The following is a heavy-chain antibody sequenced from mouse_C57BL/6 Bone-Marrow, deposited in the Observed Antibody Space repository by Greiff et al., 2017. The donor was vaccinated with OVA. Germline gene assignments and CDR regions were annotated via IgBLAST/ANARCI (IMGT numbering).Heavy chain of an antibody. V-gene: IGHV5-17*01. J-gene: IGHJ1*03. Sequence: EVQLVESGGGLVKPGGSLKLSCAASGFTFSDYGMHWVRQAPEKGLEWVAYISSGSSTIYYADTVKGRFTISRDNAKNTLFLQMTSLRSEDTAMYYCARLNYPGRYFDVWGTGTTVTVSS. CDR3: ARLNYPGRYFDV. CDR2: ISSGSSTI. CDR1: GFTFSDYG. D-gene: IGHD2-1*01.